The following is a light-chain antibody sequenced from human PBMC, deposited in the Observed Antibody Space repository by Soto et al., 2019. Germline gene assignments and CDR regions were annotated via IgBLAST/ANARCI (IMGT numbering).Light chain of an antibody. CDR2: DAS. V-gene: IGKV3-11*01. CDR3: QQYENWPPVT. Sequence: EIVLTQSPATLSLSPGERATLSCRASQSVSSYLAWYQQKPGQAPRLLIYDASNRATGISARFSGSGSGTDFTLTISSLEPEDFAVYYCQQYENWPPVTFGGGTKVEIK. CDR1: QSVSSY. J-gene: IGKJ4*01.